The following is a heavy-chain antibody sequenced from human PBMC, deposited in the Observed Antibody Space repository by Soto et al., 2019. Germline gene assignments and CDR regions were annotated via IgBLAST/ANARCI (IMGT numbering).Heavy chain of an antibody. D-gene: IGHD3-10*01. J-gene: IGHJ6*02. V-gene: IGHV5-51*01. CDR3: ARLTFHGSGSYQYGMDV. Sequence: ESLKISCKGSGYSFTSYWIGWVRQIPGKGLEWMGIIYPGDSDTRYSPSFQGQVTISADKSISTAYLQWSSLKASDTAMYYCARLTFHGSGSYQYGMDVWGQGTTVTVSS. CDR1: GYSFTSYW. CDR2: IYPGDSDT.